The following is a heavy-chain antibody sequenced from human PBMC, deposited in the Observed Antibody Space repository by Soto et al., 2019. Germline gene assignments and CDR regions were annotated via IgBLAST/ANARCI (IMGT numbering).Heavy chain of an antibody. J-gene: IGHJ4*02. V-gene: IGHV3-21*01. CDR1: GFTFSSYS. CDR2: ISSSSSYI. Sequence: EVQLVESGGGLVKPGGSLRLSCAASGFTFSSYSMNWVRQAPGKGLEWVSSISSSSSYIYYADSVKGRFTISRDNAKNSLYLQMNSLRAEDTAVYYCARGGTTVTRWDYWGQGTLVTVSS. CDR3: ARGGTTVTRWDY. D-gene: IGHD4-17*01.